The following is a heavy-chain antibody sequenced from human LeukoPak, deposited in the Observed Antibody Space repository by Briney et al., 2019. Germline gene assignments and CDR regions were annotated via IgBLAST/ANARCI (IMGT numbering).Heavy chain of an antibody. Sequence: SETLSLTCTLSGGSISAYYWSWIRQPPGKGLEWIGYIYHSGSTNYNPSLKSRVTISVDTSKNQFSLKLSSVTAADTAVYYCARGGGYASPIGYRGQGALVTVSS. J-gene: IGHJ4*02. D-gene: IGHD5-12*01. CDR3: ARGGGYASPIGY. CDR2: IYHSGST. CDR1: GGSISAYY. V-gene: IGHV4-59*01.